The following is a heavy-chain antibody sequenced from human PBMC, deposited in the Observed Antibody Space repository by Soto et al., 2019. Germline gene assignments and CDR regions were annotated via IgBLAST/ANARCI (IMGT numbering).Heavy chain of an antibody. Sequence: SVKVSCKVSGYTLIEISMHCVRQAPGKGLEWMGGFDPEDGETIYAQKFQGRVTMTEDTSTDTAYMELSSLRSEDTAVYYCATLFTFGGVIVPKFDYWGQGTLVTVSS. V-gene: IGHV1-24*01. CDR2: FDPEDGET. D-gene: IGHD3-16*02. CDR3: ATLFTFGGVIVPKFDY. J-gene: IGHJ4*02. CDR1: GYTLIEIS.